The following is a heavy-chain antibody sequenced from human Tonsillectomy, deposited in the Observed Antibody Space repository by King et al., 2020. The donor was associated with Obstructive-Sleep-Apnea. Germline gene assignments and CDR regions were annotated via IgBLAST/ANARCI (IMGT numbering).Heavy chain of an antibody. CDR1: GGSISSSSYY. J-gene: IGHJ6*02. CDR2: IYYSGST. CDR3: ARDRYYDILTGHYGMDV. Sequence: LQLQESGPGLVKPSETLSLTCTVSGGSISSSSYYWGWIRQPPGKGLEWIGSIYYSGSTYYNPSLNSRVTISVDTSKNQFSLKLSSVTAADTAVYYCARDRYYDILTGHYGMDVWGQGTTVTVSS. D-gene: IGHD3-9*01. V-gene: IGHV4-39*07.